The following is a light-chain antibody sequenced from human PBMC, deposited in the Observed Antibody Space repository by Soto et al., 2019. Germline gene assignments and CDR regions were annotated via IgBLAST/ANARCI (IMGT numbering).Light chain of an antibody. V-gene: IGLV2-14*01. CDR1: NTDVGGYNY. CDR2: EAS. J-gene: IGLJ1*01. CDR3: LSFASGNTRV. Sequence: QSVLTQPASVSGSPGQSITISCTGTNTDVGGYNYVSWYQQHPGKAPQLIIFEASNRPSGVSARFSGSKSGTTASLTISGLQPEEEADYYCLSFASGNTRVFGTGTKVTVL.